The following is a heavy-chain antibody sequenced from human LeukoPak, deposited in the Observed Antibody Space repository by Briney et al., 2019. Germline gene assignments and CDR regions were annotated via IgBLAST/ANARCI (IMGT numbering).Heavy chain of an antibody. CDR3: AKATTAIVVDNLF. CDR1: GFTFTSYA. CDR2: ISGNGGAT. D-gene: IGHD3-22*01. Sequence: GGSLRLSCAASGFTFTSYAMSWVRQAPGKGLEWVSAISGNGGATYYADSVKGRFTISRDNSKNTLHLQMNSLRAEDTALYYCAKATTAIVVDNLFWGQGTLVSVSS. J-gene: IGHJ4*02. V-gene: IGHV3-23*01.